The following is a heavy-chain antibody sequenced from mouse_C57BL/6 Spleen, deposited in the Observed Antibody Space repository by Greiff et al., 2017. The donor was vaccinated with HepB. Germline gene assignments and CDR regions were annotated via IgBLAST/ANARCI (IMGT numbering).Heavy chain of an antibody. CDR3: TRGDWDEGFAY. CDR2: ISSGGDYI. J-gene: IGHJ3*01. D-gene: IGHD4-1*01. Sequence: EVQGVESGEGLVKPGGSLKLSCAASGFTFSSYAMSWVRQTPEKRLEWVAYISSGGDYIYYADTVKGRFTISRDNARNTLYLQMSSLKSEDTAMYYCTRGDWDEGFAYWGQGTLVTVAA. V-gene: IGHV5-9-1*02. CDR1: GFTFSSYA.